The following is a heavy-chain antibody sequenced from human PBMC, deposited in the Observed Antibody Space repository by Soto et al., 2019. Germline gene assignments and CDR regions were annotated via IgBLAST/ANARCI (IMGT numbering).Heavy chain of an antibody. D-gene: IGHD3-10*01. CDR1: GFTFSSYS. CDR3: ARVGSGDWFDP. J-gene: IGHJ5*02. V-gene: IGHV3-21*01. Sequence: VGSLRLSCAASGFTFSSYSMNWVRQAPGKGLEWVSSISSSSSYIYYADSVKGRFTISRDNAKNSLYLQMNSLRAEDTAVHYCARVGSGDWFDPWGQGTLVTVSS. CDR2: ISSSSSYI.